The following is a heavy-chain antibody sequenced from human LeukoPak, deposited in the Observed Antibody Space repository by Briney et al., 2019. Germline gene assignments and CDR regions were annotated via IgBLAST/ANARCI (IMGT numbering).Heavy chain of an antibody. CDR1: GDSVNKFH. CDR3: VREKGHYGPGISYTTDAFDI. D-gene: IGHD3-10*01. Sequence: PSETLSLTCNVSGDSVNKFHWTWIRQTPGKGLEWIGYVYYSGSTNYNPSLKSRVTISIDTSRNQFSLNLRSVTAADTAVYYCVREKGHYGPGISYTTDAFDIWGQGTVVTVSS. V-gene: IGHV4-59*02. J-gene: IGHJ3*02. CDR2: VYYSGST.